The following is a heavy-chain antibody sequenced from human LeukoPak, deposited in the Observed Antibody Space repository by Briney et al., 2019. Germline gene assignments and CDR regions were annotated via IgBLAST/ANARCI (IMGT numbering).Heavy chain of an antibody. V-gene: IGHV4-39*01. J-gene: IGHJ5*02. CDR2: IYYSGST. D-gene: IGHD6-13*01. CDR1: GGSISSSSYY. CDR3: ARQGSSSRFDP. Sequence: PSETLSLTCTVSGGSISSSSYYWRWIRQPPGKGLEWMGSIYYSGSTYYNPSLKSRVTISVDTSKNQFSLKLSSVTAADTAVYYCARQGSSSRFDPWGQGTLVTVSS.